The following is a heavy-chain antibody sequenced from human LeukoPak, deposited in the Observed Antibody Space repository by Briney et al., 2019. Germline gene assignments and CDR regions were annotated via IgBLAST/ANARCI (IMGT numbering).Heavy chain of an antibody. J-gene: IGHJ6*03. D-gene: IGHD2-2*01. CDR2: IIPIFGTP. Sequence: GASVKVSCKASGYTFTSYGISWVRQAPRQGLEWMGGIIPIFGTPNYAEKFQGRVTIIADESTSTVYMELSSLRSEDTAVYYCARGVLVATDILDYYYYMNVWGKGTTVTISS. V-gene: IGHV1-69*13. CDR1: GYTFTSYG. CDR3: ARGVLVATDILDYYYYMNV.